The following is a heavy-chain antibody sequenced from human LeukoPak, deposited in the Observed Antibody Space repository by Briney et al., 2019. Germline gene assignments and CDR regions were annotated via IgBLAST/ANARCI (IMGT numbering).Heavy chain of an antibody. V-gene: IGHV3-15*01. J-gene: IGHJ3*02. CDR3: TTVSDYGDPSDAFDI. D-gene: IGHD4-17*01. CDR2: IKSKTDGGTT. Sequence: GGSLRLSCAASGFTFSNAWMSWVRQAPGKGLEWVGRIKSKTDGGTTDYAAPLKGRFTISRDDSKNTLYLQMNSLKTEDTAVYYCTTVSDYGDPSDAFDIWGQGTMVTVSS. CDR1: GFTFSNAW.